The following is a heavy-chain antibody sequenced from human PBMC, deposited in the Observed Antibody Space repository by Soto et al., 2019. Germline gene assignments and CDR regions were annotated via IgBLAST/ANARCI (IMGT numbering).Heavy chain of an antibody. J-gene: IGHJ4*02. CDR3: ARAPYSSSSFFFDY. D-gene: IGHD6-6*01. CDR2: VHPSGGNT. CDR1: GYSFTAYL. Sequence: ASMKVSCKASGYSFTAYLMHWVRKAPGQGLEWMGIVHPSGGNTNYAQKFQGRVTMTWDTSTTTVYMELSSLRSDDTAVYYCARAPYSSSSFFFDYWGQGTPVTSPQ. V-gene: IGHV1-46*01.